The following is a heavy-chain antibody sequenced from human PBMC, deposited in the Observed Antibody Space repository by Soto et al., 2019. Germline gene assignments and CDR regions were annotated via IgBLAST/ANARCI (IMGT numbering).Heavy chain of an antibody. V-gene: IGHV1-46*01. CDR2: INPNGGST. J-gene: IGHJ5*02. Sequence: ASVKVSCKSPADTFTSYYIHWVRQAPGHGLEWMGIINPNGGSTRFAQTFQARITMTTDTSTSTVYMELRSLRSEDTAVYYCGRSSGGGFGIIIEGFNWSDPWGQGSLVTVSS. CDR3: GRSSGGGFGIIIEGFNWSDP. D-gene: IGHD1-26*01. CDR1: ADTFTSYY.